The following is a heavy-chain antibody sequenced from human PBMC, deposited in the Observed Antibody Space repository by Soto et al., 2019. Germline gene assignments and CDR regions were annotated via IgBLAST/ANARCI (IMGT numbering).Heavy chain of an antibody. V-gene: IGHV1-69*12. CDR2: IIPIFGTA. J-gene: IGHJ6*02. Sequence: QVQLVQSGAEVKKPGSSVKVSCKASGGTFSSYAISWVRQAPGQGLEWMGGIIPIFGTANYAQKFQGRVTITADEPTTTAYMALSRLRSEGTAVHHGASHPMTTITYHYGRYVWGQATTVTVSS. D-gene: IGHD2-21*02. CDR1: GGTFSSYA. CDR3: ASHPMTTITYHYGRYV.